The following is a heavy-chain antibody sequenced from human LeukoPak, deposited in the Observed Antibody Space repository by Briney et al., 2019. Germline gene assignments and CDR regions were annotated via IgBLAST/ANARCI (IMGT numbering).Heavy chain of an antibody. J-gene: IGHJ4*02. Sequence: GGSLRLSCAASGFTFSSYWMSWVRQAPGKGLEWVVNIKQDGSEKYYVDSVKGRFTISRDNAKNSLYLQMNSLRAEDTAVYYCARDSSGGYSYGLDYWGQGTLVTVSS. V-gene: IGHV3-7*01. CDR2: IKQDGSEK. CDR1: GFTFSSYW. D-gene: IGHD5-18*01. CDR3: ARDSSGGYSYGLDY.